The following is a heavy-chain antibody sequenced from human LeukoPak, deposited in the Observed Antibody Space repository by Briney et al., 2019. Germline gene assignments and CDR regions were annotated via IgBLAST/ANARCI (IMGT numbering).Heavy chain of an antibody. CDR2: ILFDGSKN. CDR1: GFTFSSYS. J-gene: IGHJ4*02. CDR3: ARDRYYGSGSRLTYFDY. D-gene: IGHD3-10*01. Sequence: GRSLRLSCAASGFTFSSYSMHWVRQAPGKGLEWVALILFDGSKNYYADSVKGRFAISRDNSESTLYLQMNSLRGDDTAVYYCARDRYYGSGSRLTYFDYWGQGTLVTVSS. V-gene: IGHV3-30*09.